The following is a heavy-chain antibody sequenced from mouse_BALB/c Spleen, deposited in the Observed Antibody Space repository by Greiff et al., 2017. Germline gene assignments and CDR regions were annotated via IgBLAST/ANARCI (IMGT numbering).Heavy chain of an antibody. J-gene: IGHJ2*01. CDR2: IDPSDSET. V-gene: IGHV1-69*02. CDR3: ARYPTMITTGGDY. D-gene: IGHD2-4*01. CDR1: GYTFTSYW. Sequence: QVQLQQPGAELVKPGAPVKLSCKASGYTFTSYWMNWVKQRPGRGLEWIGRIDPSDSETHYNQKFKDKATLTVNKSSSTAYIQLSSLTSEDSAVYYCARYPTMITTGGDYWGQGTTLTVSS.